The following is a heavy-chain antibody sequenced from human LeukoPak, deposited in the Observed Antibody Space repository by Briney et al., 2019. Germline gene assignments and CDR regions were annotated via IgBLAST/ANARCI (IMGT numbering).Heavy chain of an antibody. CDR3: AKDRKGHYYMDV. V-gene: IGHV3-30*18. J-gene: IGHJ6*03. CDR2: ISYDGSNK. Sequence: GGSLRLSCAASGFTFSSYGMHWVRQAPGKGLEWVAVISYDGSNKYYADSVKGRFTISRDNSKNTLYLQMNSMRAEDTAVYYCAKDRKGHYYMDVWGKGTTVTVSS. CDR1: GFTFSSYG.